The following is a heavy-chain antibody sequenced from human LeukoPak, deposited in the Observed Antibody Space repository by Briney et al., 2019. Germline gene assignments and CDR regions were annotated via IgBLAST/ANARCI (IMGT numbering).Heavy chain of an antibody. D-gene: IGHD6-13*01. CDR2: IYTSGST. CDR3: ARDEQQLVPRGMDV. Sequence: SETLSLTCTVSGGSISSYYWSWLRQPAGKGLEWIGRIYTSGSTNYNPSLKSRVTMSVDTSKNQFSLKLSSVTAADTAVYYCARDEQQLVPRGMDVWGQGTTVTVSS. V-gene: IGHV4-4*07. J-gene: IGHJ6*02. CDR1: GGSISSYY.